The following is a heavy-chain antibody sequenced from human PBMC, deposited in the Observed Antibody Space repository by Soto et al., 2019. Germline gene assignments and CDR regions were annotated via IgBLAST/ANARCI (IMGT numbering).Heavy chain of an antibody. V-gene: IGHV3-21*01. CDR3: ARDLGYSSSGNWFDP. J-gene: IGHJ5*02. D-gene: IGHD6-13*01. CDR1: GXTFSSYR. CDR2: ISSSSSYI. Sequence: GSLRLSCAASGXTFSSYRMNWVRQAPGKGLEWVSSISSSSSYIYYADSVKGRFTISRDNAKNSLYLQMNSMRAEDTAVYYCARDLGYSSSGNWFDPWGQGTLGTVSS.